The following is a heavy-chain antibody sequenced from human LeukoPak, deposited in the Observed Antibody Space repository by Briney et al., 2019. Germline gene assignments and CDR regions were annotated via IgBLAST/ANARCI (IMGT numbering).Heavy chain of an antibody. CDR2: ISGSGGST. V-gene: IGHV3-23*01. D-gene: IGHD4-17*01. CDR3: AKATYGLDDYGDYLLGWFDP. Sequence: PGGSLRLSCAASGFTFSSYAMSWVRQAPGKGLEWVSAISGSGGSTYYADSVKGRFTISRDNSKNTLYLQMNSLIAEDTAVDYCAKATYGLDDYGDYLLGWFDPWGQGTLVTVSS. J-gene: IGHJ5*02. CDR1: GFTFSSYA.